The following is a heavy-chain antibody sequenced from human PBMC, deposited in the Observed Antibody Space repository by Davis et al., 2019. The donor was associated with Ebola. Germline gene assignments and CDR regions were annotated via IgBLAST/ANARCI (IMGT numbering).Heavy chain of an antibody. CDR2: ISSSSSTI. J-gene: IGHJ5*02. Sequence: GESLKIPCAASGFTFNNYNMNWVRQAPGKGLEWVSYISSSSSTIYYADSVKGRFIISRDNSKNTLYLQMNSLRAEDTAVYYCAKGDIWFDPWGQGTLVTVSS. CDR1: GFTFNNYN. V-gene: IGHV3-48*01. CDR3: AKGDIWFDP.